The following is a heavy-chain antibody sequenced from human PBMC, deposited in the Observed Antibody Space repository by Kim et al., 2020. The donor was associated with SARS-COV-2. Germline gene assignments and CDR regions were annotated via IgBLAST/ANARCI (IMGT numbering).Heavy chain of an antibody. CDR3: ARDGRYSGYDRTWYFDL. Sequence: GGSLRLSCAASGFTFSSYSMNWVRQAPGKGLEWVSSISSSSSYIYYADSVKGRFTISRDNAKNSLYLQMNSLRAEDTAVYYCARDGRYSGYDRTWYFDLWGRGTLVTVSS. V-gene: IGHV3-21*01. CDR1: GFTFSSYS. J-gene: IGHJ2*01. CDR2: ISSSSSYI. D-gene: IGHD5-12*01.